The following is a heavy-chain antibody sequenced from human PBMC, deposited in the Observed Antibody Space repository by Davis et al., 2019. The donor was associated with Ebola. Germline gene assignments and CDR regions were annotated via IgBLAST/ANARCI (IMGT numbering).Heavy chain of an antibody. Sequence: SETLSLTCTVSGYSISSGYFWGWIRQPPGKGLEWIGTVYHSGNTYYYTSLKSRVTISVDTSKNQFSLKLSSVTAADTAVYYCARLRFLEWLSPYFDYWGQGTLVTVSS. V-gene: IGHV4-38-2*02. CDR1: GYSISSGYF. CDR3: ARLRFLEWLSPYFDY. D-gene: IGHD3-3*01. CDR2: VYHSGNT. J-gene: IGHJ4*02.